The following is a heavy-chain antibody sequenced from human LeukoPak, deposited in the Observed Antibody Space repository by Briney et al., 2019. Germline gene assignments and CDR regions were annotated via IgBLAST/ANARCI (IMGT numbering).Heavy chain of an antibody. CDR1: GFSFSSYG. D-gene: IGHD1-26*01. CDR2: IVSSGSNT. CDR3: AKVGLSGSRNSWFDP. V-gene: IGHV3-48*03. Sequence: GGSLRLSCAASGFSFSSYGMNWVRQAPGKGLEWVSCIVSSGSNTYYTGSVKGRFTISRDNAKNSLFLQMDSLRAEDTAVYYCAKVGLSGSRNSWFDPWGQGTLVTVSS. J-gene: IGHJ5*02.